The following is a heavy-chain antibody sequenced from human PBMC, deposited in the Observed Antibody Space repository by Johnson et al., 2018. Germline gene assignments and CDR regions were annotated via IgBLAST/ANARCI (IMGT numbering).Heavy chain of an antibody. D-gene: IGHD5-18*01. Sequence: QVQLVQSGAEVEKPGSSVKVSCKASGDTISNYAISWVRQAPGQGLEWMGGIIPIFGTTKYAQKFQGRVRITADESTNTAYLELSSPRSEDTAVYYCARGYGIALGRLDYWGQGTLVTVAS. V-gene: IGHV1-69*12. CDR2: IIPIFGTT. CDR1: GDTISNYA. CDR3: ARGYGIALGRLDY. J-gene: IGHJ4*02.